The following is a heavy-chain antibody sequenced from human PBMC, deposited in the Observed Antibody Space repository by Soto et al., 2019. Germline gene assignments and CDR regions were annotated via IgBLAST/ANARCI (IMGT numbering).Heavy chain of an antibody. CDR3: TTSNRGSVAGIRVDAYYV. Sequence: EVQLVESGGGLVKPGGSLRLSCAASGFTFSNAWMNWVRQAPGKGLEWVGRIKSKTDGGTTDYAAPVKGRFTISRDDSKNTLYLQMNSLKTEDTAVYYCTTSNRGSVAGIRVDAYYVRGQGTMVTVSS. V-gene: IGHV3-15*07. J-gene: IGHJ3*01. CDR1: GFTFSNAW. D-gene: IGHD6-19*01. CDR2: IKSKTDGGTT.